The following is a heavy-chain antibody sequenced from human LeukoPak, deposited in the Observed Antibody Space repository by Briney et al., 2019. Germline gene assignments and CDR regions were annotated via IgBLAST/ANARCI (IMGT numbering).Heavy chain of an antibody. V-gene: IGHV1-2*02. CDR3: ARGGYDFWSGYPLFVY. D-gene: IGHD3-3*01. J-gene: IGHJ4*02. Sequence: ASVKVSCKASGYTFTGYYMHWVRQAPGQGLEWMGWINPNSGGTNYAQKFQGRVTMTRDTSISTAYMELSRLRSDDTAVYYCARGGYDFWSGYPLFVYWGQGTLVTVSS. CDR2: INPNSGGT. CDR1: GYTFTGYY.